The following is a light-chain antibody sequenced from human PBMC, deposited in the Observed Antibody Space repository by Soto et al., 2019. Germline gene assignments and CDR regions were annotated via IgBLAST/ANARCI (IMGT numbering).Light chain of an antibody. Sequence: QSVLTQPASVSGSPGQSITISCTGTSSDIGTYDQVSWYQQHPGKAPQLIIYEVYNRASGLSNRFSGSKSGNTASLTISGLQAEDEADYYCCSYTTGSTLVLGTGTKLTVL. J-gene: IGLJ1*01. CDR1: SSDIGTYDQ. CDR2: EVY. V-gene: IGLV2-14*01. CDR3: CSYTTGSTLV.